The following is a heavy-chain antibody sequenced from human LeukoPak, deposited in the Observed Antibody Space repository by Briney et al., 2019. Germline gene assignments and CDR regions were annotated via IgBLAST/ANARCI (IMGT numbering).Heavy chain of an antibody. CDR2: ISGSGGNT. J-gene: IGHJ6*02. D-gene: IGHD2-15*01. V-gene: IGHV3-23*01. CDR1: GFTFSNYA. CDR3: ARDRCSGGSCYGYYYGMDV. Sequence: PGGSLRLSCAASGFTFSNYAMSWVRQAPGKGLEWVSAISGSGGNTYYADSVKGRFTISRDNSKNTLYLQMNSLRAEDTAVYYCARDRCSGGSCYGYYYGMDVWGQGTTVTVSS.